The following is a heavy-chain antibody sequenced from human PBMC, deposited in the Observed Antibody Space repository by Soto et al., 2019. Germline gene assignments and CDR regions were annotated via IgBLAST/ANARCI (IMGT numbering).Heavy chain of an antibody. Sequence: QLQLQESGPGLVKPSETLSLTCTVSGGSISSSSYYWGWIRQPPGKGLEWIGSFYYSGSTYYNPSLKSRVTISVDTSKNQFSLKLSSVTAADTAVYYCARRLYYDSSGFEGGGMDVWGQGTTVTVSS. CDR2: FYYSGST. CDR3: ARRLYYDSSGFEGGGMDV. J-gene: IGHJ6*02. CDR1: GGSISSSSYY. V-gene: IGHV4-39*01. D-gene: IGHD3-22*01.